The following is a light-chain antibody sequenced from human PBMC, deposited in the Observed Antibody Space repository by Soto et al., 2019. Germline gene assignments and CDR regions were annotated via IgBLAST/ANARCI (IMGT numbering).Light chain of an antibody. J-gene: IGLJ1*01. CDR2: DVS. CDR1: SSDIGSYNY. V-gene: IGLV2-14*01. CDR3: KSFTTSSTYV. Sequence: QSVLTQPASVSGSPRQSIAISCIGTSSDIGSYNYVSWYQQHPGKAPKLMIYDVSNRPSGVSDRFSGSKSGNTASLTISGLQAEDEADYYCKSFTTSSTYVFGTGTKVTVL.